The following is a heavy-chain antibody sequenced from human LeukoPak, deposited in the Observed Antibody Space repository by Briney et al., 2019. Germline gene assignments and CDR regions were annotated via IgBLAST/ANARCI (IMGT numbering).Heavy chain of an antibody. V-gene: IGHV1-18*01. CDR3: AKGNGYTYGRYYFDY. D-gene: IGHD5-18*01. J-gene: IGHJ4*02. CDR2: INAYNGNT. Sequence: GASVKVSCKASGYTFTSYGISWVRQAPGQGLEWMGWINAYNGNTNYAQKLQGRVTMTTDTSTSTAYMELRSLRSDDTAVYYCAKGNGYTYGRYYFDYWGQGTLVTVSS. CDR1: GYTFTSYG.